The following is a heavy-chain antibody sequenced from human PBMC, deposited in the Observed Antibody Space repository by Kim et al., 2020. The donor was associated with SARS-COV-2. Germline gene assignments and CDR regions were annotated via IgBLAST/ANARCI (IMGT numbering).Heavy chain of an antibody. Sequence: SVKVSCKASGGTFSSYAISWVRQAPGQGLEWMGGIIPIFGTGKYRQKFQGRVTITADESTSTAYMELSSLRSEDTAVYYCARSIGYDSYYYYGMDVWGQGTTVTVSS. CDR1: GGTFSSYA. CDR3: ARSIGYDSYYYYGMDV. V-gene: IGHV1-69*13. J-gene: IGHJ6*02. D-gene: IGHD5-12*01. CDR2: IIPIFGTG.